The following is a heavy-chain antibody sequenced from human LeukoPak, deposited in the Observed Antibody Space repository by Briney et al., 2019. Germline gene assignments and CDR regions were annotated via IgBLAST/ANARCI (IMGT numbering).Heavy chain of an antibody. D-gene: IGHD1-14*01. CDR3: ARAELSHRGYHYGMDV. Sequence: SQTLSLTCTVSGGSISSSGYYWNWIRQHPGKGLEWIGYIYHSGSTYYNPSLKSRVIISADTSKNQLSLKLSSVTAADTAVYYCARAELSHRGYHYGMDVWGQGATVT. CDR1: GGSISSSGYY. J-gene: IGHJ6*02. CDR2: IYHSGST. V-gene: IGHV4-31*03.